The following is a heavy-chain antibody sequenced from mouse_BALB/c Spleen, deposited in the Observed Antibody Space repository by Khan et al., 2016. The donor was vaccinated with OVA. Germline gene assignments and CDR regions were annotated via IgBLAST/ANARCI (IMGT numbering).Heavy chain of an antibody. CDR1: GYTFTYYV. J-gene: IGHJ2*01. CDR2: IYPGSDNA. D-gene: IGHD2-3*01. V-gene: IGHV1-81*01. CDR3: ARGDGYYIYFDY. Sequence: VQLQQSGPELVKPGASVKMSCKASGYTFTYYVITWVKQRTGQGLEWIGEIYPGSDNAYYNERFKGKATLTADKSSNTTHMQISSLTAEDSAVYVCARGDGYYIYFDYWGQGTTLTVSS.